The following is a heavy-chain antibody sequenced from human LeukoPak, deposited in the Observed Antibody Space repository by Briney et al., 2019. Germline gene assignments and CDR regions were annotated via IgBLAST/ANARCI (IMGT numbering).Heavy chain of an antibody. V-gene: IGHV1-18*01. CDR2: ISAYNGNT. CDR3: ARVKPVLRFLESLEYSFDY. CDR1: GYTFTSYG. Sequence: GSSVKVSCKASGYTFTSYGISWVRQAPGQGLEWMGWISAYNGNTNYAQKLQGRVTMTTDTSTSTAYMELRSLRSDDTAVYYCARVKPVLRFLESLEYSFDYWGQGTLVTVSS. D-gene: IGHD3-3*01. J-gene: IGHJ4*02.